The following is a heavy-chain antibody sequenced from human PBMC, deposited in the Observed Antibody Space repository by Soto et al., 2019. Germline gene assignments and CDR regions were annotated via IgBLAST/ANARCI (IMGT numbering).Heavy chain of an antibody. D-gene: IGHD1-1*01. V-gene: IGHV4-31*03. J-gene: IGHJ5*02. CDR3: PRLRIPTNNHKWFDP. CDR1: GAALNSGNYY. CDR2: IYVTGAV. Sequence: NPSETLSLTCSVSGAALNSGNYYWSWIRQVPGKGLDWIGHIYVTGAVDYNPSLRDRITISQDTSERQFSLKLRLVTAADTAVYYCPRLRIPTNNHKWFDPCRQGHLVIVSS.